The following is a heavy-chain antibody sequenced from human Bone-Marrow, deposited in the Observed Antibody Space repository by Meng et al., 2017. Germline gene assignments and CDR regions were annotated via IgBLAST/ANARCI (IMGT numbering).Heavy chain of an antibody. CDR3: TRDQGGVTPDY. CDR1: GFTFSSYD. J-gene: IGHJ4*02. Sequence: GGSLRLSCAACGFTFSSYDMHWVRQATGKGLEWVSAIGTAGDTYYPGSVKGQFTISRENAKNSLYLQMNSLRVDDTAVYYCTRDQGGVTPDYWGQGALVTVSS. CDR2: IGTAGDT. V-gene: IGHV3-13*03. D-gene: IGHD2-21*02.